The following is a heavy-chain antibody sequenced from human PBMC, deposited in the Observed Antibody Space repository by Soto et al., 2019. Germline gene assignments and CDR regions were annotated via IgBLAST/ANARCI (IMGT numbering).Heavy chain of an antibody. V-gene: IGHV4-4*02. J-gene: IGHJ4*02. D-gene: IGHD3-16*01. CDR1: GGSISSSHW. Sequence: QVQLQESGPGLVKPSGTLSLSCAVSGGSISSSHWWTWVRQPPGKGLEWIGKIYHSGSTNYNPSLRRGVPISVDTSGNQFPLNLTSGPPADTAVYSCASSGGGEDYWGQGILVTVSS. CDR2: IYHSGST. CDR3: ASSGGGEDY.